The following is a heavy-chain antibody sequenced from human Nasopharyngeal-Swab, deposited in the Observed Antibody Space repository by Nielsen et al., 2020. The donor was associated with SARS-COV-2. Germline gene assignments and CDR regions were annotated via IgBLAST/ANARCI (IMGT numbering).Heavy chain of an antibody. CDR1: GGSFSSYY. Sequence: GSLRLSCAVYGGSFSSYYWSWIRQPPGKGLEWIGYIYYSGSTNYNPSLKSRVTISVDTSKNQFSLKLSSVTAADTAVYYCARAGGGSYTTYYYYGMDVWGQGTTVTVSS. CDR2: IYYSGST. V-gene: IGHV4-59*01. CDR3: ARAGGGSYTTYYYYGMDV. J-gene: IGHJ6*02. D-gene: IGHD1-26*01.